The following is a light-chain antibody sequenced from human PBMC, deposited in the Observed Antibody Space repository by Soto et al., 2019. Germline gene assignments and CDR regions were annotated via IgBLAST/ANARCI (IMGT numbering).Light chain of an antibody. CDR3: AAWDDSLRV. V-gene: IGLV1-47*01. J-gene: IGLJ1*01. CDR2: RNN. Sequence: QAVVTQPPSASGTPGQRVTISCSGSSSNIGRNYVYWYQQLPGTAPKLLIYRNNQRPSGVPDRFSGSKSGTSASLAISGLRSEDEADYYCAAWDDSLRVFGTGTKVTVL. CDR1: SSNIGRNY.